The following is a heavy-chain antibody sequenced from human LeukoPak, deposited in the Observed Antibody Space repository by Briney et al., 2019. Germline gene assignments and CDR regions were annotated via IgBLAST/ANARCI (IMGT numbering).Heavy chain of an antibody. D-gene: IGHD3-3*01. CDR2: IIPILGIA. Sequence: SVEVSCKASGGTFSSYTISWVRQAPGQGLEWMGRIIPILGIANYAQKFQGRVTITADKSTSTAYMELSSLRSEDTAVYYCARESGDTIFGVAHYYFDYWGQGTLVTVSS. J-gene: IGHJ4*02. CDR3: ARESGDTIFGVAHYYFDY. CDR1: GGTFSSYT. V-gene: IGHV1-69*04.